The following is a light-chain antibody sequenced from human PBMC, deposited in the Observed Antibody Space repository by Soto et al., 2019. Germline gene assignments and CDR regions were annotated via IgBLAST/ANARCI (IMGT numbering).Light chain of an antibody. J-gene: IGKJ1*01. CDR3: NQYTEWPRWT. CDR1: ESISNN. V-gene: IGKV3D-15*01. CDR2: SAS. Sequence: DILMTQSPATVSVSLGDSVSLSCRANESISNNLAWYQQKPGQPPRHLIYSASTRAPGIPARVSGGESWAQFPHTIGRLLEEDFALYYCNQYTEWPRWTFGQGTTVEI.